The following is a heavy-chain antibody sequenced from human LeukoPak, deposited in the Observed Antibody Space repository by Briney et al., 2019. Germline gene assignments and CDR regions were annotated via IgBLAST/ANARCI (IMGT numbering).Heavy chain of an antibody. CDR2: IYYSGST. CDR3: ARSPVLRFLEWPYFDY. V-gene: IGHV4-59*01. D-gene: IGHD3-3*01. CDR1: GGSFSSYY. J-gene: IGHJ4*02. Sequence: PSETLSLTCTVSGGSFSSYYWSWIRQPPGKELEWIGYIYYSGSTNYNPSLKSRVTISVDTSKNQFSLKLSSVTAADTAVYYCARSPVLRFLEWPYFDYWGQGTLVTVSS.